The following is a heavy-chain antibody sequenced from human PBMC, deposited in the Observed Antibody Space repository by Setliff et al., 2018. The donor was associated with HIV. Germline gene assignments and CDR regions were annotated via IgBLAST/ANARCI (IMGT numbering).Heavy chain of an antibody. CDR1: RVSISSSVDY. CDR2: SNHSGNT. V-gene: IGHV4-61*05. Sequence: SETLSLTCTVSRVSISSSVDYWGWIRQPPGKGLEWIGESNHSGNTTYNPSLKSRVTISADTTKNQFSLKLNTVTAADTAVYYCHLEVPLMMGTTPPLWGQGTQVTVSS. CDR3: HLEVPLMMGTTPPL. J-gene: IGHJ4*02. D-gene: IGHD1-7*01.